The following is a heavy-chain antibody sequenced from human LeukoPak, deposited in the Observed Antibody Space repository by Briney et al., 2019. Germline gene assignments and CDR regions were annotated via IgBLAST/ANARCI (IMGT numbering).Heavy chain of an antibody. D-gene: IGHD4-17*01. Sequence: GGSLRLSCAASGFTFSSYSMHWVRQAPGKGLEWVTSISSSSSYIYYADSVKGRFTISRDNAKNSLYLQMNSLRAEDTAVYYCARDCRQTTVTTLRWFDPWGQGTLVTVSS. J-gene: IGHJ5*02. CDR3: ARDCRQTTVTTLRWFDP. CDR1: GFTFSSYS. CDR2: ISSSSSYI. V-gene: IGHV3-21*01.